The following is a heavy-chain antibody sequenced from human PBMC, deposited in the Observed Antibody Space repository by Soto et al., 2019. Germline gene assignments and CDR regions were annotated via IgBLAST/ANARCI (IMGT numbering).Heavy chain of an antibody. J-gene: IGHJ4*02. D-gene: IGHD6-6*01. CDR3: ARAVGSIAARPIDY. Sequence: PSETLSLACTVSGGSISSGDDYWSWIRQPPGKGLEGIGYIYYSGSTYYNPSLKSRVTISVDTSKNQFSLKLSSVTAADTAVYYCARAVGSIAARPIDYWGQGTLVTVSS. CDR2: IYYSGST. CDR1: GGSISSGDDY. V-gene: IGHV4-30-4*01.